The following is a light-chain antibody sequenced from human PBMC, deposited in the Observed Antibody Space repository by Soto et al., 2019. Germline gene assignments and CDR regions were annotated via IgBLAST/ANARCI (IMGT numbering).Light chain of an antibody. CDR3: QQYNNYPRT. Sequence: DIQMTQSPSTLSASVGDRVTITCRASQNLNNWLAWFQQKPGKAPTLLIYKASGLESGVPSRFSGSGSGTEFTLTISSLQPDDFSTYYCQQYNNYPRTFGQGTRVEIK. V-gene: IGKV1-5*03. J-gene: IGKJ1*01. CDR2: KAS. CDR1: QNLNNW.